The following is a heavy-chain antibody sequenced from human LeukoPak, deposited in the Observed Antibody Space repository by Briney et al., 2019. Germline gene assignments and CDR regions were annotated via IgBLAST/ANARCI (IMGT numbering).Heavy chain of an antibody. J-gene: IGHJ5*02. Sequence: GASVKVSCKASGYTFTSYGISWVRQAPGQGLEWMGWISAYNGNTNYAQKLQGRVTMTTDTSTSTAYMELRSLRSDDTAVYYCARDPYLLRGIARNWFDPWGQGTLVTVSS. CDR1: GYTFTSYG. CDR2: ISAYNGNT. D-gene: IGHD6-13*01. V-gene: IGHV1-18*01. CDR3: ARDPYLLRGIARNWFDP.